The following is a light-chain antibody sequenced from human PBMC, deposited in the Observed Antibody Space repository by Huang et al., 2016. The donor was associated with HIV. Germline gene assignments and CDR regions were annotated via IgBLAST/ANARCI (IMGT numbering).Light chain of an antibody. V-gene: IGKV3-15*01. Sequence: EVVLTQSPATLSVSPGERATLSCGASQSIDPNLAWYQQKPGQSPRLLIFGASTRATGIPARFGGSVSGTEFTLTISSLQSEDFAIYYCQHYNKWPPAFGQGTKLEIK. CDR3: QHYNKWPPA. CDR1: QSIDPN. CDR2: GAS. J-gene: IGKJ2*01.